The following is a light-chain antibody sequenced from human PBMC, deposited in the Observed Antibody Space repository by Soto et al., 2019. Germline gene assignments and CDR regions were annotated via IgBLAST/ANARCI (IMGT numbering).Light chain of an antibody. V-gene: IGKV3-15*01. J-gene: IGKJ4*02. CDR3: PQYHSWPA. Sequence: EIVMTQSPATLSVSLGERVTLSCRASQSVFSSLAWYQQKPGQAPRLLIYGAATRPIGIPARFSGSGSGTEFTRTISSLQSEDFAVYYSPQYHSWPALGRGTRVEIK. CDR2: GAA. CDR1: QSVFSS.